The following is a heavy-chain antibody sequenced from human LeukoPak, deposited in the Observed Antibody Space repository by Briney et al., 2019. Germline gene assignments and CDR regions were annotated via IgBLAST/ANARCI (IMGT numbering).Heavy chain of an antibody. D-gene: IGHD2-15*01. V-gene: IGHV3-48*04. CDR1: GFTFSTYG. J-gene: IGHJ3*02. CDR2: ITSSGSTI. Sequence: GGSLRLSCAASGFTFSTYGMNWLRQAPGKGLEWVSYITSSGSTIYYADSVKGRFTISRDNAKNSLYLQMNSLRAEDTAVYYCARDRTYCSGGRCYDLFDIWGQGTMVTVSS. CDR3: ARDRTYCSGGRCYDLFDI.